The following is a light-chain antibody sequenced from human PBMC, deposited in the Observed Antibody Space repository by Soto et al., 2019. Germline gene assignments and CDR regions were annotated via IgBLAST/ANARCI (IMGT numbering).Light chain of an antibody. CDR3: QQYNSYSRKT. CDR1: QSISSW. Sequence: DIQMTQSPSTLSASVGDRVTITCRASQSISSWLAWYQQKPGKAPKLLIYDASSLESGVPSRLSGSGSGTEFTLTISSLQPDDFATYYCQQYNSYSRKTFGQGTKVEIK. CDR2: DAS. V-gene: IGKV1-5*01. J-gene: IGKJ1*01.